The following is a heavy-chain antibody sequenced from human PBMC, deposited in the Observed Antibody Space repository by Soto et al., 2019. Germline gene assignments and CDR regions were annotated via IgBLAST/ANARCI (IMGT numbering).Heavy chain of an antibody. Sequence: QVQLQVSGPGLVKPSATLSLSCTVSTGSSDSFYWSWIRQPPGKGLKWIGYFFYTGSTNHNPSLKGRVTISLDMSSSQFSLSLTSVTAADTAMYYCARSRDGYNLNPIDQWGQGLLVTVS. J-gene: IGHJ4*02. V-gene: IGHV4-59*01. CDR2: FFYTGST. D-gene: IGHD5-12*01. CDR1: TGSSDSFY. CDR3: ARSRDGYNLNPIDQ.